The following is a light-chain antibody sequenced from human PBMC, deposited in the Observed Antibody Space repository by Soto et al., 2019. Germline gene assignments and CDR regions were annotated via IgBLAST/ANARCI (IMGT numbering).Light chain of an antibody. V-gene: IGLV2-14*01. CDR1: RSDVGGYNF. Sequence: QSALTQPASVSGSPGQSITISCTGPRSDVGGYNFVSWYQQHPGKVPKLLIYDVTHRPSGVSNRFSASKSANTASLTISGLQAEDEADYYCSSYTSTNTLVFGGGTKLTVL. J-gene: IGLJ2*01. CDR3: SSYTSTNTLV. CDR2: DVT.